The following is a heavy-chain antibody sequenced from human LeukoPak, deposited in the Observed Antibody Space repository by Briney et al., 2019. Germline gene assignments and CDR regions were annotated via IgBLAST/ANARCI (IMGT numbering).Heavy chain of an antibody. Sequence: GGSLRLSCAASGFTVSSNYMSWVRQAPGKGLEWVSVIYSGGSTYYADSVKGRFTISRDNSKNTLYLQMNSLRAEDTAVYYCARGGRRITIFGVAAMAYYFDYWGQGTLVTVSS. V-gene: IGHV3-66*02. D-gene: IGHD3-3*01. CDR2: IYSGGST. J-gene: IGHJ4*02. CDR1: GFTVSSNY. CDR3: ARGGRRITIFGVAAMAYYFDY.